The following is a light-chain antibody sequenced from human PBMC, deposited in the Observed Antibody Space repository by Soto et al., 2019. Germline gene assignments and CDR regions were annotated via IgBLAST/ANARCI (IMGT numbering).Light chain of an antibody. Sequence: QAVVTQEPSLTVSPGGTVTLTCDSSTGAVTSGHWPHWFQQKPGQAPRTLIYDTDNKHPWTPARFSGSLLGGKAALTLWGAQPEDEADYYCLVIFTGVGEVFGTGTKLTVL. V-gene: IGLV7-46*01. CDR3: LVIFTGVGEV. CDR1: TGAVTSGHW. J-gene: IGLJ1*01. CDR2: DTD.